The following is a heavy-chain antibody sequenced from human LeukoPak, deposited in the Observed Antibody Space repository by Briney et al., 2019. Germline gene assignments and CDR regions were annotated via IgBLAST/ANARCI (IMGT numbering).Heavy chain of an antibody. J-gene: IGHJ4*02. D-gene: IGHD3-3*01. Sequence: PGRSLRLSCAVSGFTFSSYGMHWVRQAPGKGLEWMVVISYDETNKYYADSVKGRFTISRDNSKNTLYLQMNSLRAEDTAVYYCAKDLNYDFWSGLGNWGQGTLVTVSS. CDR1: GFTFSSYG. CDR2: ISYDETNK. V-gene: IGHV3-30*18. CDR3: AKDLNYDFWSGLGN.